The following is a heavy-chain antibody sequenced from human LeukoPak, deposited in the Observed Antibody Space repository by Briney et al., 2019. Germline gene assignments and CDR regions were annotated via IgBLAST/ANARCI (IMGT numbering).Heavy chain of an antibody. V-gene: IGHV4-34*01. J-gene: IGHJ5*02. CDR3: ARGYWFDP. CDR1: GGSFSGYY. Sequence: SETLSLTCAVYGGSFSGYYWSWTRQPPGKGLEWIGEINHSGSTNYNPSLKSRVTISVDTSKNQFSLKLSSVTAADTAVYYCARGYWFDPWGQGTLVTVSS. CDR2: INHSGST.